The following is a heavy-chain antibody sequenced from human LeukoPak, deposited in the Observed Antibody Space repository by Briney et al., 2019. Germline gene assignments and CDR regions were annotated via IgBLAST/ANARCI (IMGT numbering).Heavy chain of an antibody. CDR1: GLTFSSYW. Sequence: GGSLRLSCAASGLTFSSYWMSWVRQAPGKGLEWVANIKHDGGDKYYVDSVKGRFTISRDNARNSLSLQMNSLRAEDTAVYYCARVYSNSPEYGMDVWGQGTTVTVSS. D-gene: IGHD2/OR15-2a*01. J-gene: IGHJ6*02. CDR3: ARVYSNSPEYGMDV. CDR2: IKHDGGDK. V-gene: IGHV3-7*01.